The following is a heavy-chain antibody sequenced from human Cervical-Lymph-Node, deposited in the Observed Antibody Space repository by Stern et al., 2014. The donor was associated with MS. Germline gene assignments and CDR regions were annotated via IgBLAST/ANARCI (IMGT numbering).Heavy chain of an antibody. J-gene: IGHJ4*02. V-gene: IGHV3-30*18. CDR2: ISYDVSKK. CDR3: AKGPGDTAMVTDY. D-gene: IGHD5-18*01. CDR1: GFTFSSYG. Sequence: VQLVESGGGVVQPGRSLRLSCAASGFTFSSYGMHWVRQAPGKGLEWVAVISYDVSKKYYADSVKGRFTISRDNSKNTLYLQMNSLRAEDTAVYYCAKGPGDTAMVTDYWGQGTLVTVSS.